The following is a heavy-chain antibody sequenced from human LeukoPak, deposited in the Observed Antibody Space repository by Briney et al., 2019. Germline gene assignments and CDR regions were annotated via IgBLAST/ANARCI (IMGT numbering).Heavy chain of an antibody. CDR2: ISSSGSTI. CDR1: GFTFSDYY. CDR3: ARDDSPIRYYDFWSGYSPTGY. V-gene: IGHV3-11*04. Sequence: PGGSLRLSCAASGFTFSDYYMSWIRQAPGKGLEWVSYISSSGSTIYYADSVKGRFTISRDNAKNSLYLQMNSLRAEDTAVYYCARDDSPIRYYDFWSGYSPTGYWGQGTLVTVSS. D-gene: IGHD3-3*01. J-gene: IGHJ4*02.